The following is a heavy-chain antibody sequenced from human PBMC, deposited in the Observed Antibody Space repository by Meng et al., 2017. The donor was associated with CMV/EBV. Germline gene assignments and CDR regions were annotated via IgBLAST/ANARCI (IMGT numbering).Heavy chain of an antibody. CDR3: ARVNSSSFGYYYYGMDV. V-gene: IGHV1-69*05. CDR1: GGTFSSYA. D-gene: IGHD6-6*01. Sequence: SVKVSCKASGGTFSSYAISWVRQAPGQGLEWMGGIIPIFGTANYAQKSQGRVTITTDESTSTAYMELSSLRSEDTAVYYCARVNSSSFGYYYYGMDVWGQGTTVTVSS. J-gene: IGHJ6*02. CDR2: IIPIFGTA.